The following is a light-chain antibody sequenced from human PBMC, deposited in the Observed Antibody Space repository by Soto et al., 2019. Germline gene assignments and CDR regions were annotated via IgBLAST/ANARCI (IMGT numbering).Light chain of an antibody. V-gene: IGLV1-40*01. CDR2: ENN. CDR3: QSYDSSLSGYV. CDR1: SSNIGAGYE. J-gene: IGLJ1*01. Sequence: QSVLTQPPSVSEASGQRVTISCTGSSSNIGAGYEAHWYQQVPGTAPKLLIYENNNRPSGVPDRFSGSKSGTSASLAITGLQAEDEAEYYCQSYDSSLSGYVFGTGTKLTLL.